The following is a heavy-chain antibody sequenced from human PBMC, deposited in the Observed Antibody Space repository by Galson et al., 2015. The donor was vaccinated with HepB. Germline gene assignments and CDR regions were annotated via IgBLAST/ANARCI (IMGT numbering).Heavy chain of an antibody. CDR1: GGTFSTYT. D-gene: IGHD6-25*01. J-gene: IGHJ4*02. Sequence: SVKVSCKASGGTFSTYTFSWVRQAPGQGLEWMGGITPIFGTAHYAQKFQGRVTITADESTRTAYLELSSLRSEDTAVYYCAREGIAAATNPVDYWGQGTLVTVSS. V-gene: IGHV1-69*13. CDR2: ITPIFGTA. CDR3: AREGIAAATNPVDY.